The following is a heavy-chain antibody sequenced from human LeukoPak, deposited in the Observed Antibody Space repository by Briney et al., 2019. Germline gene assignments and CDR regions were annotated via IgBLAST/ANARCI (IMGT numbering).Heavy chain of an antibody. CDR3: ARWRSKGALGY. D-gene: IGHD3-16*01. J-gene: IGHJ4*02. CDR1: GFTFSSYG. CDR2: ISYDGSNK. Sequence: GGSLRLSCAASGFTFSSYGMHWVRQAPGKGLEWVAVISYDGSNKYYADSVKGRFTISRDNSKNTLYLQMNSLRAEDTAVYYCARWRSKGALGYWGQGTLATVSS. V-gene: IGHV3-30*03.